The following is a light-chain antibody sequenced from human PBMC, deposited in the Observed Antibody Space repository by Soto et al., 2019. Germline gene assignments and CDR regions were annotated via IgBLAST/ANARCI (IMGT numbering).Light chain of an antibody. Sequence: QSAVTQTRSVSGSPGQAVTISCTGTSSDVGGYNYVSWYQQHPGKAPKLTIYDVSKRPSGVPDRFSGYKYGNTASLTISGLQPEAEADYYCCSYAGTYTWVFGTGTKVTVL. CDR3: CSYAGTYTWV. V-gene: IGLV2-11*01. CDR2: DVS. CDR1: SSDVGGYNY. J-gene: IGLJ1*01.